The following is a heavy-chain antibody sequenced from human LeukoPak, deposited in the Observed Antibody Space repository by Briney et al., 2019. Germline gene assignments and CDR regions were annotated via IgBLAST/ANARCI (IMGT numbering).Heavy chain of an antibody. CDR3: ARKGRVVPAASFDY. Sequence: GGSLRLSCAASGFTFSSYEMSWVRQAPGKGLEWVAVISYDGSNKYYADSVKGRFTISRDNSKNTLYLQMNSLRAEDTAVYYCARKGRVVPAASFDYWGQGTLVTVSS. CDR2: ISYDGSNK. V-gene: IGHV3-30*04. J-gene: IGHJ4*02. CDR1: GFTFSSYE. D-gene: IGHD2-2*01.